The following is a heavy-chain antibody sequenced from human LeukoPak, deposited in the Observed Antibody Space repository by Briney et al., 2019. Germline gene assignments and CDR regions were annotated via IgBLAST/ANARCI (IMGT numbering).Heavy chain of an antibody. CDR3: ARDPTYILTGYYNPHYGMDV. Sequence: PGRSLRLSCAASGFTFSSYGMHWVRQAPGKGLEWVAVISYDGSNKYYADSVKGRFTISRDNSKNTLYLQMNSLRAGDTAVYYCARDPTYILTGYYNPHYGMDVWGQGTTVTVSS. CDR2: ISYDGSNK. V-gene: IGHV3-30*03. CDR1: GFTFSSYG. D-gene: IGHD3-9*01. J-gene: IGHJ6*02.